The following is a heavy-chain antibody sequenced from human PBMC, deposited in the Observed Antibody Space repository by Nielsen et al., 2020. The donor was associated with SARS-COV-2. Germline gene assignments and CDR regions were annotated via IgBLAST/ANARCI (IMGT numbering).Heavy chain of an antibody. V-gene: IGHV3-33*06. CDR1: GFTFSSYG. Sequence: GESLKISCAASGFTFSSYGMHWVRQAPGKGLEWVAVIWYDGSNKYYADSVKGRFTISRDNSKNTLYLQMNSLRAEDTAVYYCAKSSGSRIQLWLEYYYYYGMDVWGQGTTVTVSS. D-gene: IGHD5-18*01. CDR3: AKSSGSRIQLWLEYYYYYGMDV. J-gene: IGHJ6*02. CDR2: IWYDGSNK.